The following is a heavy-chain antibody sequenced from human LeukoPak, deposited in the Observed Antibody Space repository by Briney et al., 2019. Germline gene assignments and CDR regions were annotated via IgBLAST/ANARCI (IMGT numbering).Heavy chain of an antibody. V-gene: IGHV3-74*01. CDR1: GFTFSSYW. Sequence: PGGSLRLSCAASGFTFSSYWMHWVRQAPGKGLVWVSRINSDGSSTSYADSVKGRFTISRDNAKNTLYLQMNSLRAEDTAVYYCANYCSSTSCYKTDAFDIRGQGTMVTVSS. J-gene: IGHJ3*02. CDR2: INSDGSST. CDR3: ANYCSSTSCYKTDAFDI. D-gene: IGHD2-2*02.